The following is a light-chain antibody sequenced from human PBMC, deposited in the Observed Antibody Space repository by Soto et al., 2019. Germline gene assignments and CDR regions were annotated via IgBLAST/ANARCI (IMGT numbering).Light chain of an antibody. CDR1: SSDVGAYNY. J-gene: IGLJ3*02. Sequence: ALTQPPSASGSPGQSVTISCTGTSSDVGAYNYVSWYQQHAGKAPKLVIYEVTKRPSGVPDRFSGSKSANTASLTVSGLQAEDEADYYCSSFAASNTWVFGGGTKLTVL. V-gene: IGLV2-8*01. CDR2: EVT. CDR3: SSFAASNTWV.